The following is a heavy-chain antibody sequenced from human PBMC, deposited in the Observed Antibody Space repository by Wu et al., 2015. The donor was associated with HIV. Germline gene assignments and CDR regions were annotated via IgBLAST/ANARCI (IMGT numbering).Heavy chain of an antibody. J-gene: IGHJ3*02. V-gene: IGHV4-34*01. CDR1: GGSFSNYY. CDR3: ARWAYGSSGNDPLRAFDI. Sequence: QVQLQHGAAGLLKPSETLSLTCAVYGGSFSNYYWSWIRQPPGKGLEWIGEINHSGSTNYNPSLKSRVSMSVDTSKNQFSLRLNSVTAADTAVYYCARWAYGSSGNDPLRAFDIWGQGTMVTVSS. D-gene: IGHD3-22*01. CDR2: INHSGST.